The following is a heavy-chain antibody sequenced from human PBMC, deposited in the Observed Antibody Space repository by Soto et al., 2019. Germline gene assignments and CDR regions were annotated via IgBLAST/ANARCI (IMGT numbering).Heavy chain of an antibody. CDR2: ISGSGGST. Sequence: GGSLRLSCADSGFTFSSYAMSWVRQAPGKGLEWVSAISGSGGSTYYADSVKGRFTISRDNSKNTLYLQMNSLRAEDTAVYYCAKARTLRRAFDIWGQGTIVTVSS. J-gene: IGHJ3*02. CDR3: AKARTLRRAFDI. V-gene: IGHV3-23*01. CDR1: GFTFSSYA. D-gene: IGHD4-17*01.